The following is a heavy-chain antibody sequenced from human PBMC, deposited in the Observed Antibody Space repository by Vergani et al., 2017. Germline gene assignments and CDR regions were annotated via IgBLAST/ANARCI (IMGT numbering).Heavy chain of an antibody. V-gene: IGHV4-34*01. Sequence: QVQLQQWGAGLLKPSETLSLTCAVYGGSFSGYYWSWIRQPPGKGLEWIGEINHSGSTNYNPSLKSRVTISVDTSKNQFSLKLSAVTAADTAVYYCARGGSYYGSGSYSFDYWGQGTLVTVSS. CDR1: GGSFSGYY. CDR2: INHSGST. J-gene: IGHJ4*02. CDR3: ARGGSYYGSGSYSFDY. D-gene: IGHD3-10*01.